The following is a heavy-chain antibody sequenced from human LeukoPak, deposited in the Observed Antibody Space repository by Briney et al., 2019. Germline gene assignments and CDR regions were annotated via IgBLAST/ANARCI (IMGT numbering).Heavy chain of an antibody. V-gene: IGHV3-9*01. J-gene: IGHJ4*02. Sequence: GGSLRLSCAASGFTFDDYAMHWVRQAPGKGLEWVSGISWNSGSIGYADSVKGRFTISRDNAKNSLYLQMNSLRAEDTAVYYCAKFYGGTSGAKYYFDYWGQGTLVTVSS. CDR3: AKFYGGTSGAKYYFDY. CDR1: GFTFDDYA. D-gene: IGHD4-23*01. CDR2: ISWNSGSI.